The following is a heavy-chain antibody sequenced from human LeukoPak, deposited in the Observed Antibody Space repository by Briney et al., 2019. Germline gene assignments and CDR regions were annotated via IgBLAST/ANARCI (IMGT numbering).Heavy chain of an antibody. Sequence: SVKVSCKASGGTFSSYAISWVRQAPGQGLEWMGRIIPILGIANYAQKFQGRVTITADKSTSTAYMELSSLRSEDTAVYYCASVGDVYSSGWSHFGYWGQGTLVTVSS. D-gene: IGHD6-19*01. V-gene: IGHV1-69*04. CDR1: GGTFSSYA. CDR2: IIPILGIA. J-gene: IGHJ4*02. CDR3: ASVGDVYSSGWSHFGY.